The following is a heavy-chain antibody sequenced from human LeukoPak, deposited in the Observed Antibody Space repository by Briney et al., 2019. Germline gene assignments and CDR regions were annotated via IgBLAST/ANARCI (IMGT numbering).Heavy chain of an antibody. CDR2: IRAYNGNT. J-gene: IGHJ4*02. D-gene: IGHD6-19*01. V-gene: IGHV1-18*04. CDR3: ARSAVADTLSAYYFEY. CDR1: SYTFITND. Sequence: ASVKVSCKASSYTFITNDISWVRQAPGQGLEWMGWIRAYNGNTNYAQKLQGRVTMTTDTSTNTAYMELRSLRSDDTAVYYCARSAVADTLSAYYFEYWGQGTLVTVSS.